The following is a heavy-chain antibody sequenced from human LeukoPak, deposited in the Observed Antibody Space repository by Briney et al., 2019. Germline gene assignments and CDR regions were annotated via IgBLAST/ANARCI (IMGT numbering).Heavy chain of an antibody. V-gene: IGHV1-2*02. CDR1: GYTFTGYY. Sequence: ASVKVSCKASGYTFTGYYMHWVRQAPGQGLEWMGWINPNNGGTNYAQKFQGRVTMTRDTSISTAYMELSRLRSDDTAVYYCARAYSGSANNAFNIWGQGTMVTVSS. D-gene: IGHD1-26*01. J-gene: IGHJ3*02. CDR2: INPNNGGT. CDR3: ARAYSGSANNAFNI.